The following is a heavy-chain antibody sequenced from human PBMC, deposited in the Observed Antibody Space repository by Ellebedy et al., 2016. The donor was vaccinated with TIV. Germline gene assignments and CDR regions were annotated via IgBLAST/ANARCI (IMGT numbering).Heavy chain of an antibody. D-gene: IGHD5-12*01. J-gene: IGHJ4*02. CDR1: GFTFSSAW. Sequence: GESLKISCAASGFTFSSAWMSWVRQAPGKGLEWVGRIKSKSAGGTTDYAAPVKGRFTVSRDDSLNTLNLQMNSLKTEDTAVYYCAKRYRSGYDHYYFDYWGQGTLVTVSS. CDR2: IKSKSAGGTT. V-gene: IGHV3-15*01. CDR3: AKRYRSGYDHYYFDY.